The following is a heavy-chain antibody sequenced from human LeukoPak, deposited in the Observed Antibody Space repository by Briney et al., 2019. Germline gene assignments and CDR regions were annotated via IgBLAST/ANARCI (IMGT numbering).Heavy chain of an antibody. CDR2: TYYRSKWYY. V-gene: IGHV6-1*01. CDR1: GDSVSSISVA. J-gene: IGHJ6*02. Sequence: SQTLSLTCAISGDSVSSISVAWNWIRQSPSRGLEWLGRTYYRSKWYYEYAVSVKGRININPDPSKNQFSLQLNSVTPEDAAVYYCALARSEYHYGMDVWGQGTTVTVSS. CDR3: ALARSEYHYGMDV.